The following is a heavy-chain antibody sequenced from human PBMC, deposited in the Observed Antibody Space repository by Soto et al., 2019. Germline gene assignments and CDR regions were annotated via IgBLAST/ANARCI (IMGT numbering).Heavy chain of an antibody. CDR2: IYHSGTT. D-gene: IGHD2-2*02. V-gene: IGHV4-38-2*02. CDR3: ARDLETYGGSTSCYTKSP. J-gene: IGHJ5*02. Sequence: SETLSLTCAVSGDSISSGYYWGWIRQPPGKGLEWIGSIYHSGTTHYSPSLKSRVTISVDTSNNEFSLKLTSVTAADTAVYYCARDLETYGGSTSCYTKSPWGQGTLVTVSS. CDR1: GDSISSGYY.